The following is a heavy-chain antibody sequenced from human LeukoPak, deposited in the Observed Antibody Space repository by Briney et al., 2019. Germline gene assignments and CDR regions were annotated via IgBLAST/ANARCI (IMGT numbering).Heavy chain of an antibody. V-gene: IGHV4-34*01. CDR3: ARDQGSYPYYFDY. D-gene: IGHD1-26*01. CDR1: GGSFSGYY. Sequence: SETLSLTCAVYGGSFSGYYWSWVRQPPGKGLEWIGEINHSGSTNYNPSLKSRVTISVDTSKNQFSLKMNSVTAADTAVYYCARDQGSYPYYFDYWGQGTLVTVSS. CDR2: INHSGST. J-gene: IGHJ4*02.